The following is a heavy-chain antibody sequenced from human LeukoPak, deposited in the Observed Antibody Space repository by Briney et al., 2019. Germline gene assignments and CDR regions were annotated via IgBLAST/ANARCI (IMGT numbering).Heavy chain of an antibody. D-gene: IGHD2-2*01. Sequence: GGSLRLSCAASGFTVSSSYMSWVRQAPGKGLEWVSAISGSGDSTYYADSVKGRFTISRDNSKNTLYLQMNSLRAEDTAVYYCAKDELVDCSSTSCYPYYWGQGTLVTVSS. CDR2: ISGSGDST. CDR3: AKDELVDCSSTSCYPYY. V-gene: IGHV3-23*01. CDR1: GFTVSSSY. J-gene: IGHJ4*02.